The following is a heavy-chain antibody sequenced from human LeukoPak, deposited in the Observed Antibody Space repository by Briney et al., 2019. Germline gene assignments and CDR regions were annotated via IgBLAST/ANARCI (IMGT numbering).Heavy chain of an antibody. V-gene: IGHV3-30*18. CDR3: AKDLVSYDSSGYPFDY. J-gene: IGHJ4*02. Sequence: QSGRSLRLSCAASGFTFSSYGMHWVRQAPGKGLEWVAVISYDGSNKYYADSVKGRFTISRGNSKNTLYLQMNSLRAEDTAVYYCAKDLVSYDSSGYPFDYWGQGTLVTVSS. D-gene: IGHD3-22*01. CDR2: ISYDGSNK. CDR1: GFTFSSYG.